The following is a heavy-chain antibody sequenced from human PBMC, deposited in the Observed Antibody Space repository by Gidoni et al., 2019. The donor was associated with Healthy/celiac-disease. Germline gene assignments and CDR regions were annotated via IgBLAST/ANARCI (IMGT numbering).Heavy chain of an antibody. CDR3: ARHGKAYCGGDCYNDAFDI. CDR1: GYSFTSYW. CDR2: IYPGDSDT. D-gene: IGHD2-21*02. J-gene: IGHJ3*02. Sequence: EVQLVQSGAEVKKPGESLKISCKGSGYSFTSYWIGWVRQMPGKGLEWMGIIYPGDSDTRYSPSFQGQVTISADKSISTAYLQWSSLKASDTAMYYCARHGKAYCGGDCYNDAFDIWGQGTMVTVSS. V-gene: IGHV5-51*01.